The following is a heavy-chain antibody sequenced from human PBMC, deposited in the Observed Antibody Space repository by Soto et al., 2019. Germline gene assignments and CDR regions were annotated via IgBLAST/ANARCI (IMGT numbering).Heavy chain of an antibody. CDR1: GGSISSYY. CDR3: ARGSPRGDLNWNSLLDP. CDR2: IYTSGST. V-gene: IGHV4-4*07. D-gene: IGHD1-7*01. Sequence: SETLSLTCTVSGGSISSYYWSWIRQPAGKGLEWIGRIYTSGSTNYNPYLKSRVTMSVDTSKNQFSLKLSSVTAADTAVYYCARGSPRGDLNWNSLLDPWGQGTLVTVS. J-gene: IGHJ5*02.